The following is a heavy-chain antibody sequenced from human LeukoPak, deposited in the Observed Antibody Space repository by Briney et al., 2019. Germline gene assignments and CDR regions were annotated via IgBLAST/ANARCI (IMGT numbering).Heavy chain of an antibody. D-gene: IGHD3-9*01. J-gene: IGHJ4*02. CDR3: ARADRYYDILTGFDY. Sequence: GGSLRLSCAASGFTFSSYGMHWVRQAPGKGLEWVAFIRYDGSNKYYADSVKGRFTISRDNSKNTLYLQMNSLRAEDTAVYYCARADRYYDILTGFDYWGQGTLVTVSS. CDR2: IRYDGSNK. V-gene: IGHV3-30*02. CDR1: GFTFSSYG.